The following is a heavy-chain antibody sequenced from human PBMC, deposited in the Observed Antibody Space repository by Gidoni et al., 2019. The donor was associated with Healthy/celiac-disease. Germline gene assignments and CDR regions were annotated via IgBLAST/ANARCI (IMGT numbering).Heavy chain of an antibody. D-gene: IGHD6-19*01. J-gene: IGHJ4*02. V-gene: IGHV4-30-4*01. Sequence: QVQLQESGPGLVKPSQTLSLTCTVSGGSIRSGDYYWSWIRQPPGKGLEWIGYIYYSGSTYYNPSLKSRVTISVDTSKNQFSLKLSSVTAADTAVYYCARAGWQWLVRGPFDYWGQGTLVTVSS. CDR1: GGSIRSGDYY. CDR3: ARAGWQWLVRGPFDY. CDR2: IYYSGST.